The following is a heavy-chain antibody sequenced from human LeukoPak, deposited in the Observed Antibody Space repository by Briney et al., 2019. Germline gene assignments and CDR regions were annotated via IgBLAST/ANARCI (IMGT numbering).Heavy chain of an antibody. J-gene: IGHJ1*01. CDR2: INHSGST. CDR1: GGSFSGYY. D-gene: IGHD3-10*01. V-gene: IGHV4-34*01. CDR3: ARGAPYYYGSGSYTRYFQH. Sequence: SETLPLTCAVYGGSFSGYYWSWIRQPPGKGLEWIGEINHSGSTNYNPSLKSRVTISVDTSKNQLSLKLSSVTAADTAVYYCARGAPYYYGSGSYTRYFQHWGQGTLVTVSS.